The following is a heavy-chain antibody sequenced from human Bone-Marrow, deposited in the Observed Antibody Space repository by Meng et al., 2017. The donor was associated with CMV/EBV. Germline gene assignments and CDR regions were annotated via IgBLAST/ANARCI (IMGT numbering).Heavy chain of an antibody. CDR2: IYYSGST. CDR3: AGGAADHYYYYYGMDV. CDR1: GGSISSGDYY. Sequence: SCTVSGGSISSGDYYWGWIRQPPGKGLEWIGYIYYSGSTYYNPSLKSRVTISVDTSKNQFSLKLSSVTAADTAVYYCAGGAADHYYYYYGMDVWGQGTTVTVSS. J-gene: IGHJ6*02. D-gene: IGHD2-15*01. V-gene: IGHV4-30-4*08.